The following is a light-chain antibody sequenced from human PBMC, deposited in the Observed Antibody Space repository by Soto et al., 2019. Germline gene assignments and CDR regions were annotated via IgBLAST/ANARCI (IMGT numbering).Light chain of an antibody. CDR1: QNLHSF. V-gene: IGKV3D-15*01. CDR2: DAS. CDR3: QQYTNTNNPWM. J-gene: IGKJ1*01. Sequence: PATLSLSPGERVTLSCRASQNLHSFLNWYQQRPGQAPRPLIYDASNRATGIPARFSGSGSGTEFTLIISGLQPDDSATYYCQQYTNTNNPWMFGQGTKVDIK.